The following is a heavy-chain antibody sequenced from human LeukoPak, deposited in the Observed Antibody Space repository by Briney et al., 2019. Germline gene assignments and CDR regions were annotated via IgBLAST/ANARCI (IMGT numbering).Heavy chain of an antibody. V-gene: IGHV3-9*01. J-gene: IGHJ4*02. CDR2: ISWNSGSI. CDR1: GFTFDDYA. CDR3: AKGFDYDSSGYIFDY. Sequence: GRSLRLSCAASGFTFDDYAMHWVRHAPGKGLEWVSGISWNSGSIGYADSVKGRFTISRDNAKNSLYLQMNSLRAEDTALYYCAKGFDYDSSGYIFDYWGQGTLVTVSS. D-gene: IGHD3-22*01.